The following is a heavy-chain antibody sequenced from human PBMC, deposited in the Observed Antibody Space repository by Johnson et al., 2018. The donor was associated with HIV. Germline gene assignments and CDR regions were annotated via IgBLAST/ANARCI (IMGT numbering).Heavy chain of an antibody. CDR1: GFTFSSYG. V-gene: IGHV3-33*01. CDR3: AREHSRVIYNDAFDI. D-gene: IGHD3-16*02. J-gene: IGHJ3*02. CDR2: IWYDGSNK. Sequence: QMQLVESGGGLVQPGGSLRLSCTASGFTFSSYGMHWVRQAPGKGLEWVAVIWYDGSNKYYADSVKGRFTISRDNAKNSLDLQINSLRAEDTALYYCAREHSRVIYNDAFDIWGQGTMVTVSS.